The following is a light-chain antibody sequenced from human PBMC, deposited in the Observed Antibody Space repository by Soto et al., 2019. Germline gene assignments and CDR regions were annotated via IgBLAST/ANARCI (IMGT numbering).Light chain of an antibody. J-gene: IGKJ3*01. V-gene: IGKV1-39*01. CDR1: QTVLRY. Sequence: IQMTQFPSSLSASVGDRVTITCRAGQTVLRYLNWYQQKPGRVPNLLIYAVSNLQSGVTSRFSGSGSGTEFTLTISDLQPEDFATYYCQQSYSTLFTSGRGTKVEIK. CDR2: AVS. CDR3: QQSYSTLFT.